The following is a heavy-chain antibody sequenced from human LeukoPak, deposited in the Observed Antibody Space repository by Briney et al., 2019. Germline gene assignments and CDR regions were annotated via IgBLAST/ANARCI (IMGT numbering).Heavy chain of an antibody. CDR3: ARERADWGPSYYFDY. D-gene: IGHD3-9*01. CDR1: GGSFYPYY. J-gene: IGHJ4*02. Sequence: SETLSLTCAVYGGSFYPYYWTWIRQPPGKGLEWIGEINHGGSTTYNPSLKSRVTISVDKSKNQFSLKLSSVTAADTAVYYCARERADWGPSYYFDYWGQGTLVTVSS. V-gene: IGHV4-34*01. CDR2: INHGGST.